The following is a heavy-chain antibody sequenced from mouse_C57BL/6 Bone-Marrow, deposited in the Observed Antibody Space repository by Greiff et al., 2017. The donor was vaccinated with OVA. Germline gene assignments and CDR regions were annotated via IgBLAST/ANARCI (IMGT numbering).Heavy chain of an antibody. V-gene: IGHV1-69*01. Sequence: QVQLKQPGAELVMPGASVKLSCKASGYTFTSYWMPWVKQRPGQGLEWIGEIDPSGGYTNYNQKFKGKSTLTVDKSSSTAYMQLSSLTSEDSAVYYCARPYGSRGRFDYWGQGTTLTVSS. CDR2: IDPSGGYT. D-gene: IGHD1-1*01. CDR3: ARPYGSRGRFDY. CDR1: GYTFTSYW. J-gene: IGHJ2*01.